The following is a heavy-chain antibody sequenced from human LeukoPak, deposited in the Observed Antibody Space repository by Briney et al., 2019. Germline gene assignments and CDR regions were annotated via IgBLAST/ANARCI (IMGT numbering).Heavy chain of an antibody. CDR2: ISGSGGST. Sequence: GGSLRLSCAASGFTFSSFAMSWVRQAPGKRLEWVLAISGSGGSTYYADSVKGRFTISRDNSKNTLFLQMNSLRAEDTAVYYCAKDRSCTGSSCNVGSWGQGTMVTVSS. V-gene: IGHV3-23*01. CDR1: GFTFSSFA. CDR3: AKDRSCTGSSCNVGS. J-gene: IGHJ3*01. D-gene: IGHD2-2*01.